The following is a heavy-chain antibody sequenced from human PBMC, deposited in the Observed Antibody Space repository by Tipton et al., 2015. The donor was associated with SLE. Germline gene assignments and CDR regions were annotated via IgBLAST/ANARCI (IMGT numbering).Heavy chain of an antibody. CDR3: ARRYNWNYKDYFDY. D-gene: IGHD1-7*01. J-gene: IGHJ4*02. CDR2: IADTGSP. CDR1: GGSFSGYH. V-gene: IGHV4-34*01. Sequence: TLSLTCAVYGGSFSGYHWTWIRQPPGQGLEWIGEIADTGSPNYNPSLKSRVTISLDTSKSQFSLILNSLTAADTAVYYCARRYNWNYKDYFDYWGQGTPVTVSS.